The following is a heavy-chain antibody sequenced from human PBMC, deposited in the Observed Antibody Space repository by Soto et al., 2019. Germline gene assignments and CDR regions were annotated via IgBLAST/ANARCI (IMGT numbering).Heavy chain of an antibody. CDR2: ISGTSSTI. CDR3: VREDQRGWFNHKHFDS. D-gene: IGHD6-19*01. V-gene: IGHV3-48*03. Sequence: EAQLVESGGGLVQPGGSLRLSCAASGFTFSRDEMNWVRQAPGKGLEWVAYISGTSSTIYYADSVRGRFTISRDNANNTLFLQMDSLRDEDTAVYYCVREDQRGWFNHKHFDSWGQGTLVTVSS. J-gene: IGHJ5*01. CDR1: GFTFSRDE.